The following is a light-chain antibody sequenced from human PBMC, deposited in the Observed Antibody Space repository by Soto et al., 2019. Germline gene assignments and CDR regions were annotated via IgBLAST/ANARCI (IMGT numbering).Light chain of an antibody. CDR1: SSNVGSNF. CDR3: ATWDDSLSGPV. V-gene: IGLV1-47*01. CDR2: RKN. J-gene: IGLJ2*01. Sequence: QSVLTQPPSAPGTPGQRVTISCSGSSSNVGSNFVYWYQQLPGTAPKVLIYRKNQRPSGVPDRFSGSKSGTSASLAISGLRSEDEADYYCATWDDSLSGPVFGGGTKLTVL.